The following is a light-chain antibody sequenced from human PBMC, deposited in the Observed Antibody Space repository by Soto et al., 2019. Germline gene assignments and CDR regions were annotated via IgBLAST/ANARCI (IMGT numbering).Light chain of an antibody. CDR2: AAY. V-gene: IGKV1-39*01. J-gene: IGKJ1*01. CDR1: QTVANY. CDR3: QQSYSTLRWT. Sequence: DIQMTQSPSSLSASVGDRVIITCRADQTVANYLNWYQKKPGKAPKLLNYAAYRLQSGVPSRLSGSVSGTEFTLTINSLQPEDFATYYCQQSYSTLRWTFGQGTKVDI.